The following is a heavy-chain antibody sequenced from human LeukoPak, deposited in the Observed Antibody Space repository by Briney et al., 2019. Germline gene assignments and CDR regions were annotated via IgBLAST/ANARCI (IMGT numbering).Heavy chain of an antibody. CDR1: GYTFTGYY. CDR2: INPNSGGT. D-gene: IGHD1-14*01. Sequence: RVASVKVSCKASGYTFTGYYMHWVRQAPGQGLEWMGRINPNSGGTNYAQKFQGRVTMTRDTSISTAYMELSRLRSDDTAVYYCARDLSMTGLYYYYGMDVWGQGTTVTVSS. J-gene: IGHJ6*02. V-gene: IGHV1-2*06. CDR3: ARDLSMTGLYYYYGMDV.